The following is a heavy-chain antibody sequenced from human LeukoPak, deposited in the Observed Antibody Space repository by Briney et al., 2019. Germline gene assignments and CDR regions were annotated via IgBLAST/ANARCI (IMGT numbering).Heavy chain of an antibody. CDR3: ARDLSEDFWSGYYPFGY. D-gene: IGHD3-3*01. CDR1: GFTFSSYA. CDR2: ISYDGSNK. J-gene: IGHJ4*02. Sequence: PGGSLRLSCAASGFTFSSYAMHWVRQAPGKGLEWVAVISYDGSNKYYADSVKGRFTISRDNSKNTLYLQMNSPRAEDTAVYYCARDLSEDFWSGYYPFGYWGQGTLVTVSS. V-gene: IGHV3-30-3*01.